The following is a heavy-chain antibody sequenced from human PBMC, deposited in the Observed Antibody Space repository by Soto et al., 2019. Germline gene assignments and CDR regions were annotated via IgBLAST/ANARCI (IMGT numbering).Heavy chain of an antibody. CDR2: IKQDGSEK. V-gene: IGHV3-7*01. CDR3: ARLIVLMVYATFDY. D-gene: IGHD2-8*01. J-gene: IGHJ4*02. Sequence: GGSLRLSCAASGFTFSSYWMSWVRQAPGKGLEWVANIKQDGSEKYYVDSVKGRFTISRDNAKNSLYLQMNSLRAEDTAVYYCARLIVLMVYATFDYWGQGTLVTVSS. CDR1: GFTFSSYW.